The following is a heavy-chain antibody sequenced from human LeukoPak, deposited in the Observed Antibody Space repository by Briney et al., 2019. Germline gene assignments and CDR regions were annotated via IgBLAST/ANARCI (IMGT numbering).Heavy chain of an antibody. V-gene: IGHV3-72*01. Sequence: GGSLRLSCAASGFTFSDHYMDWVRQAPGKGLEWVGRSRNNVHRYMTEYAASVTGRFTILRDDSKNSLFLQMSSLETEDTAVYYCARGAHYSDARGYYYDWGQGTLVTVSS. CDR2: SRNNVHRYMT. CDR3: ARGAHYSDARGYYYD. CDR1: GFTFSDHY. J-gene: IGHJ4*02. D-gene: IGHD3-22*01.